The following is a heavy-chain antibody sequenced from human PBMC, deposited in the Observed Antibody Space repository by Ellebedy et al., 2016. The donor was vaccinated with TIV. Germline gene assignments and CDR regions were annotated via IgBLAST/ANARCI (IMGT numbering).Heavy chain of an antibody. CDR3: ARVFATGVRHLPW. CDR2: MNPNSGNT. J-gene: IGHJ4*02. Sequence: ASVKVSXXASGYTFTSYDINWVRQATGQGPEWMGWMNPNSGNTGYAQKFKGRISMTRNTSISTAYMELSSLRSEDTAVYYCARVFATGVRHLPWWGQGTLVTVSS. V-gene: IGHV1-8*01. CDR1: GYTFTSYD. D-gene: IGHD4-23*01.